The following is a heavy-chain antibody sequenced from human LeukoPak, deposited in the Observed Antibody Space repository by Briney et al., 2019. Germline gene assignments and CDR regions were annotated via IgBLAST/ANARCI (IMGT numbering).Heavy chain of an antibody. Sequence: SVKVSCKASGGTFDRYAISWVRQAPGQGLEWMGGIAPIFGTPNYAQNFQGRVTITTDESTSTAYMELSSLRSDDTAVYYCASHFRSNHYYFDYMDVWGTGTTVTVSS. D-gene: IGHD3-16*02. CDR3: ASHFRSNHYYFDYMDV. CDR2: IAPIFGTP. V-gene: IGHV1-69*05. J-gene: IGHJ6*03. CDR1: GGTFDRYA.